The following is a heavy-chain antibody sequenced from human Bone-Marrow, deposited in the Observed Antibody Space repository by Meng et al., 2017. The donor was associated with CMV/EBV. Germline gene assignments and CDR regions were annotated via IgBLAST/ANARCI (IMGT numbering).Heavy chain of an antibody. D-gene: IGHD5-18*01. V-gene: IGHV3-7*01. CDR3: AREGGYSYGVYFDY. Sequence: GESLKISCAASGFTFSTYYMSWVRQAPGKGLEWVANIKQDGSEKYYVDSVKGRFTISRDNAKNSLYLQMNSLRAEDTAVYYCAREGGYSYGVYFDYWGQGTLVTVSS. CDR2: IKQDGSEK. CDR1: GFTFSTYY. J-gene: IGHJ4*02.